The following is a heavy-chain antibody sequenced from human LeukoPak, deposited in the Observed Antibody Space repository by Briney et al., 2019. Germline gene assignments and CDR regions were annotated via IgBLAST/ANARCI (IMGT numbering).Heavy chain of an antibody. D-gene: IGHD2-15*01. CDR2: INSDGNST. CDR1: GFTFSNYW. Sequence: PGGSLRLSCVASGFTFSNYWMHWVRQAPGKGLIWVSRINSDGNSTHCVDSVKGRFTTSRDNAKNSLYLQMNSLRAEDTAVYYCARDHDSGGSCYSHWGQGTLVTVSS. J-gene: IGHJ4*02. V-gene: IGHV3-74*01. CDR3: ARDHDSGGSCYSH.